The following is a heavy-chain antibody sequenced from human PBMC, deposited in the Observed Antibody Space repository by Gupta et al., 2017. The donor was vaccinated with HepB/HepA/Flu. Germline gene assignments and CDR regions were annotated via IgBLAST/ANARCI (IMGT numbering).Heavy chain of an antibody. D-gene: IGHD6-13*01. Sequence: QVQLVESGGGVVQPGRSLRLSCAASGFTFSSYGMHWVRQAPGKGLEWVAVISYDGSNKYYADAVKGRFTISRDNSKNTLYPQMKRLRAEETAVYYFAKDPGAGTNYAFDIGGQGTMVTVSS. CDR2: ISYDGSNK. CDR3: AKDPGAGTNYAFDI. CDR1: GFTFSSYG. V-gene: IGHV3-30*18. J-gene: IGHJ3*02.